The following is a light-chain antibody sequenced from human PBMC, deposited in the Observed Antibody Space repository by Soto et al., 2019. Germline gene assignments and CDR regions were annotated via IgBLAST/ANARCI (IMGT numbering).Light chain of an antibody. V-gene: IGKV3-11*01. Sequence: DTVSTQSPATVSLYPGERATLPCRASQSVGSSLAWYQQKPGQAPRLLINDSSNRATGIPARFSGSGSGTDFTLTISSLEPEDFAVYYCQQRNDWPLTFGGGTKV. CDR3: QQRNDWPLT. CDR2: DSS. CDR1: QSVGSS. J-gene: IGKJ4*01.